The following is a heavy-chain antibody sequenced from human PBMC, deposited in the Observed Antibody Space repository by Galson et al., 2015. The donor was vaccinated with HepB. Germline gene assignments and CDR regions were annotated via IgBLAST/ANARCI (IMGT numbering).Heavy chain of an antibody. D-gene: IGHD3-22*01. V-gene: IGHV3-33*01. Sequence: SLRLSCAASGFTFSSYGMHWVRQAPGKGLEWVAVIWYDGSNKYYADSVKGRFTISRDNSKNTLYLQMNSLRAEDTAVYYCARDSYYYDSSGYYGPRGDIDYWGQGTLVTVSS. J-gene: IGHJ4*02. CDR2: IWYDGSNK. CDR1: GFTFSSYG. CDR3: ARDSYYYDSSGYYGPRGDIDY.